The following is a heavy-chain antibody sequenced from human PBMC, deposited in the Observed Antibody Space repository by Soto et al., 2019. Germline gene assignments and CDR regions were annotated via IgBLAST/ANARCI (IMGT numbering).Heavy chain of an antibody. J-gene: IGHJ4*02. CDR1: GFTFGDYA. CDR2: IRSKAYGGKT. V-gene: IGHV3-49*03. CDR3: TRDLDDYGDYVDY. D-gene: IGHD4-17*01. Sequence: GGSLRLSCTASGFTFGDYAMSWFRQAPGKGLEWVGFIRSKAYGGKTEYAASVKGRFTISRDDSKSIAYLQMNSLKTEDTAVYYCTRDLDDYGDYVDYWGQGTLVTVSS.